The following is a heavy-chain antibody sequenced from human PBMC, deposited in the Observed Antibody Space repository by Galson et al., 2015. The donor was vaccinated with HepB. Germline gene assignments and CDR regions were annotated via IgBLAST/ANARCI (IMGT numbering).Heavy chain of an antibody. CDR3: ARVQAGTTLYYYGMDV. V-gene: IGHV1-69*13. D-gene: IGHD1-7*01. J-gene: IGHJ6*02. CDR2: IIPIFGIA. CDR1: GGTFSSYA. Sequence: SVTVSCKASGGTFSSYAISWVRQAPGQGLEWMGGIIPIFGIANYAQKFQGRVTITADESTSTAYMELSSLRSEDTAVYYCARVQAGTTLYYYGMDVWGQGTTVTVSS.